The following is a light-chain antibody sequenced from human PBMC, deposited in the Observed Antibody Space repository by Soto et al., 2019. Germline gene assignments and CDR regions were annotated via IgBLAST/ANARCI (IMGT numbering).Light chain of an antibody. CDR1: QSISTW. V-gene: IGKV1-5*03. Sequence: DIQMTQSPSTLSASVGDRVTITCRASQSISTWLAWYQQKAGKAPKLLIYKASILESGVPSRFSGSGSGTEFTLTISSLQPDDFATYYCQQYSTYWTCGQGTKVEIK. CDR2: KAS. J-gene: IGKJ1*01. CDR3: QQYSTYWT.